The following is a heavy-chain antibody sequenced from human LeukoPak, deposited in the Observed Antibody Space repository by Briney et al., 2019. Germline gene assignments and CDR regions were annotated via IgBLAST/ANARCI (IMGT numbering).Heavy chain of an antibody. Sequence: SETLSLTCAVYGGSFSGYYWGWIRQPPGKGLEWIGEINHSGSTNYNPSLKSRVTISVDTSKNQFSLKLSSVTAADTAVYYCARGLAGLRPWGQGTLVTVSS. CDR1: GGSFSGYY. CDR3: ARGLAGLRP. J-gene: IGHJ5*02. CDR2: INHSGST. D-gene: IGHD3-22*01. V-gene: IGHV4-34*01.